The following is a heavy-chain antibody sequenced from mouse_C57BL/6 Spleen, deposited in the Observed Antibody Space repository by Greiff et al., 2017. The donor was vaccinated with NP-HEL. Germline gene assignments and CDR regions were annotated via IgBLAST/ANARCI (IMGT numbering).Heavy chain of an antibody. CDR3: ARSLDGNWFAY. V-gene: IGHV1-82*01. Sequence: QVQLQQSGPELVKPGASVKISCKASGYAFSSSWMNWVKQRPGKGLEWIGRIYPGDGDTNYNGKFKGKATLTADKSSSTAYMQLSSLTSEDSAVYFCARSLDGNWFAYWGQGTLVTVSA. D-gene: IGHD2-1*01. CDR2: IYPGDGDT. CDR1: GYAFSSSW. J-gene: IGHJ3*01.